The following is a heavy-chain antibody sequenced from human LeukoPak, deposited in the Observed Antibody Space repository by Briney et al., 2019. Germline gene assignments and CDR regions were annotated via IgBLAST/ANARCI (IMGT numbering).Heavy chain of an antibody. Sequence: GRSLRLSCAASGFTFSSYAMHWVRQAPGKGLEWVAVISYDGSNKYYADSVKGRFTISRDNSKNTLYLQMNSLRAEDTAVYYCARERLLPGVQGHWFDPWGQGTLVTVSS. D-gene: IGHD3-22*01. CDR3: ARERLLPGVQGHWFDP. CDR1: GFTFSSYA. J-gene: IGHJ5*02. V-gene: IGHV3-30-3*01. CDR2: ISYDGSNK.